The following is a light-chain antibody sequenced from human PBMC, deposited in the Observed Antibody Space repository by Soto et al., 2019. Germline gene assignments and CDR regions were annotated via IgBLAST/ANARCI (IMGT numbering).Light chain of an antibody. Sequence: DIQMTQSPSTLSASAGDRVTITCRASQTINSWLAWYQHKPGKAPKLLIYKASSLESGVPSRFSGSGSGTEFTLTISSLQPDDFATYYCQQYNSYSHTFGQGTKLEIK. CDR2: KAS. CDR1: QTINSW. V-gene: IGKV1-5*03. CDR3: QQYNSYSHT. J-gene: IGKJ2*01.